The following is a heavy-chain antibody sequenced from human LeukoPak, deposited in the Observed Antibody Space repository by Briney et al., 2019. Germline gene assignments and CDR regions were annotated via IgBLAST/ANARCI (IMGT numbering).Heavy chain of an antibody. D-gene: IGHD5-24*01. V-gene: IGHV3-21*01. CDR2: TSSSSYI. CDR3: ARAGGDGYNGHYYFDY. Sequence: PGGSLRLSCAASGFTFSSYSMNWVRQAPGKGLEWVSSTSSSSYIYYADSVKGRFTISRDNAKNSLYLQMNSLRAEDTAVYYCARAGGDGYNGHYYFDYWGQGTLVTVSS. J-gene: IGHJ4*02. CDR1: GFTFSSYS.